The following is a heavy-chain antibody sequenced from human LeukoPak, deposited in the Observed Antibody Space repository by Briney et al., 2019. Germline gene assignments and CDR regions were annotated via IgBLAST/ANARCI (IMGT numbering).Heavy chain of an antibody. D-gene: IGHD3-22*01. V-gene: IGHV3-21*01. J-gene: IGHJ4*02. CDR3: ARYYYDSSGYYYPPWFDY. CDR1: GFTLSSYS. Sequence: PGGSLRLSCAASGFTLSSYSMNWVRQAPGKGLEWVSSISRSSAYIYYADSVKGRFTISRDNAKNSLYLQMNSLRAEDTAVYYCARYYYDSSGYYYPPWFDYWGQGTLVTVSS. CDR2: ISRSSAYI.